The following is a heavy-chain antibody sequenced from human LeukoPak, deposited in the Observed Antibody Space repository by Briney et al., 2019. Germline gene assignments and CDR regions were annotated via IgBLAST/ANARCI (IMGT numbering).Heavy chain of an antibody. Sequence: SETLSLTCTVSGGSVSTYYWTWIRQSPGKGLEWIGYIYDSGYANYNPSLKNRVTISVDTSKNQLSLKLRSVTAADTALYYCAKHGYFTNPKCPGASHHLYPFDHGGRATGVTVPS. V-gene: IGHV4-59*08. J-gene: IGHJ4*02. D-gene: IGHD2-8*01. CDR3: AKHGYFTNPKCPGASHHLYPFDH. CDR1: GGSVSTYY. CDR2: IYDSGYA.